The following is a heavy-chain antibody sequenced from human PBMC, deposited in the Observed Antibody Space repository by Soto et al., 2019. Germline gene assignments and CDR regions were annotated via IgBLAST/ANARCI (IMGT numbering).Heavy chain of an antibody. J-gene: IGHJ6*03. CDR3: TRDPYYYGSGTSRSYYYYYMDV. Sequence: GGSLRLSCAASGFTFSSYSMNWVRQAPGKGLEWVSYISSSSSTIYYADSVKGRFTISRDNAKNSLYLQMNSLRAEDTAVYYCTRDPYYYGSGTSRSYYYYYMDVWGKGTTVTVSS. CDR1: GFTFSSYS. CDR2: ISSSSSTI. D-gene: IGHD3-10*01. V-gene: IGHV3-48*01.